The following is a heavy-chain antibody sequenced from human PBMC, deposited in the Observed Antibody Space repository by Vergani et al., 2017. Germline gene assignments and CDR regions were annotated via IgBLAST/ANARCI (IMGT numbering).Heavy chain of an antibody. V-gene: IGHV5-51*01. CDR1: GYSFTSYW. D-gene: IGHD3-10*01. Sequence: EVQLVQSGAEVKKPGESLKISCKGSGYSFTSYWIGWVRQMPGKGLEWMGIIYPGDSDTRYSPSFQGQVTISADKSISTAYLQWSSLKASDTAMYYCARQKNYYGSGSYYNFWGFGADDYYYGMDVWGQGP. CDR2: IYPGDSDT. CDR3: ARQKNYYGSGSYYNFWGFGADDYYYGMDV. J-gene: IGHJ6*02.